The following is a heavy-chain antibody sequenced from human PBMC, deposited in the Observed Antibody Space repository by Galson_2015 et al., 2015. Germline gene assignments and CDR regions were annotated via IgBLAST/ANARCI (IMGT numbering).Heavy chain of an antibody. D-gene: IGHD3-3*01. CDR1: GGSLSSYY. CDR3: AGSGFWSGYRHFDY. Sequence: TLSLTCTVSGGSLSSYYWSWIRQPPGKGLEWIGYSYYIGSTNYNPSLKSRVTISVDTSKNQFSLKLSSVNAADTAVYYCAGSGFWSGYRHFDYWGQGILVTVSS. V-gene: IGHV4-59*01. CDR2: SYYIGST. J-gene: IGHJ4*02.